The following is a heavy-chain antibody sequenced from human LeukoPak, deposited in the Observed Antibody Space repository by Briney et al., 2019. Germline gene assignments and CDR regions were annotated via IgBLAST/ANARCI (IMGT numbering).Heavy chain of an antibody. D-gene: IGHD2-15*01. CDR3: ARDWASGTRFDP. V-gene: IGHV1-18*01. CDR2: ISAYNGNT. CDR1: GYTFTSYG. J-gene: IGHJ5*02. Sequence: ASVKVSCKASGYTFTSYGISWVRQAPGQGLEWMGWISAYNGNTNYAQKLQGRVTMTTDTSTSTAYMELRSLRSDDTAVCYCARDWASGTRFDPWGQGTLVTVSS.